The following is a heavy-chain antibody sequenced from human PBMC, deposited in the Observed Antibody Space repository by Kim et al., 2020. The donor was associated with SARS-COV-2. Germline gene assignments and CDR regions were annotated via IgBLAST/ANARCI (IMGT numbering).Heavy chain of an antibody. V-gene: IGHV1-46*01. CDR1: GYTFTTHL. CDR2: VSPLTGAT. Sequence: ASVKVSCKASGYTFTTHLMHWVRQAPGEGPEWMGIVSPLTGATTYAQKFQGRVTLTSDTSTYTVYMELSGLKSDDTAVYYCVRDLDGTWSLDYWGQGTLVTVSS. J-gene: IGHJ4*02. CDR3: VRDLDGTWSLDY. D-gene: IGHD6-13*01.